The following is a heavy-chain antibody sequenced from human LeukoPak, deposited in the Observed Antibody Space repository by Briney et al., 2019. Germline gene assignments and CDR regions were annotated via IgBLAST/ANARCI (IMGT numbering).Heavy chain of an antibody. D-gene: IGHD6-19*01. V-gene: IGHV1-3*01. J-gene: IGHJ4*02. Sequence: KFQGRVTITRDTSASTAYMELSSLRSEDTAVYYCASGSGWFDYWGQGTLVTVSS. CDR3: ASGSGWFDY.